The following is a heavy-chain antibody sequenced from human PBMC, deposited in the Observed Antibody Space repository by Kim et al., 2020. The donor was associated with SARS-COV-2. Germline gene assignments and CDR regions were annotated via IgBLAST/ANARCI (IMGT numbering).Heavy chain of an antibody. J-gene: IGHJ6*02. CDR3: AKGERIGQQLVGGYYYYYYGMDV. CDR2: ISYDGSNK. CDR1: GFTFSSYG. D-gene: IGHD6-13*01. V-gene: IGHV3-30*18. Sequence: GGSLRLSCAASGFTFSSYGMHWVRQAPGKGLEWVAVISYDGSNKYYADSVKGRFTISRDNSKNTLYLQMNSLRAEDTAVYYCAKGERIGQQLVGGYYYYYYGMDVWGQGTTVTVSS.